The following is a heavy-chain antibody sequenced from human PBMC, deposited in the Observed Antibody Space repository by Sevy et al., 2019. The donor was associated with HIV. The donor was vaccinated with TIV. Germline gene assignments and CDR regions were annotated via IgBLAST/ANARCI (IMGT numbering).Heavy chain of an antibody. V-gene: IGHV1-3*01. CDR2: INAGNGNT. D-gene: IGHD6-6*01. CDR3: ARGRMEARPGYYYYGMDV. CDR1: GYTFTSYA. J-gene: IGHJ6*02. Sequence: ASVKVSCKASGYTFTSYAMHWVRQAPGQRLEWMGWINAGNGNTKYSQKFQGRVTITRDTSASTAYMELSSLRSEDTAVYYCARGRMEARPGYYYYGMDVWGQGTTVTVSS.